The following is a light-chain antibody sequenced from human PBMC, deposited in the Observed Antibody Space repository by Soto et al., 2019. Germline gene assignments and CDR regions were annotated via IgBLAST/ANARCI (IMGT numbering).Light chain of an antibody. CDR1: QNVYNN. J-gene: IGKJ4*01. CDR3: QQCRNWPLT. Sequence: IVMTQSPATLSVSPGEGATLSCKDSQNVYNNLAWYQQRPGQPPRLLIYDASTRATGISARFSGSGYGTEFTLTISSLQSEDFAVYFCQQCRNWPLTFGGGTKVDIK. CDR2: DAS. V-gene: IGKV3-15*01.